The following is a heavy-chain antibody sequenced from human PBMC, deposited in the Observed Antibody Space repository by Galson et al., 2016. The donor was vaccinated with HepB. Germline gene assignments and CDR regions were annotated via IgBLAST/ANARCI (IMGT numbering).Heavy chain of an antibody. CDR3: AKDIPPRGHDAFDI. Sequence: SLSLSCAASGFPLRSYAMGWVRQAPGKGLEWVSAISASGGNTYYADSVMGRFTISRDNSKNTLYLQMNSLRAEETAIYYCAKDIPPRGHDAFDIWGRGTMVTVSS. V-gene: IGHV3-23*01. CDR2: ISASGGNT. D-gene: IGHD2-21*01. CDR1: GFPLRSYA. J-gene: IGHJ3*02.